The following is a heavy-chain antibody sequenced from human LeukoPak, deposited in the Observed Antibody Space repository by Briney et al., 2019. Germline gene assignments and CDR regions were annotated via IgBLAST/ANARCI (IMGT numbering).Heavy chain of an antibody. D-gene: IGHD6-19*01. J-gene: IGHJ4*02. CDR1: GFTFSSYA. CDR2: ISYDGSNK. V-gene: IGHV3-30-3*01. Sequence: GGSLRLSCAASGFTFSSYAMHWVRQAPGKGLEWVAVISYDGSNKYYADSVKGRFTISRDNSKNTLYLQMNSLRAEDTAVYYCARGGYSSGWYEDPFYYLDYWGQGTLVTVSS. CDR3: ARGGYSSGWYEDPFYYLDY.